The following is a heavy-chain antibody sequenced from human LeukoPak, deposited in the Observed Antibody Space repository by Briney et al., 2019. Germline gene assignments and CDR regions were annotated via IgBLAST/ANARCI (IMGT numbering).Heavy chain of an antibody. Sequence: GGSLRLSCAASGFTFSSYSMNWVRQAPGKGLEWVSAISGSGGSTYYADSVKGRFTISRDNSKNTLYLQMNSLRAEDTAVYYCAKDLDSSGWYWGWFDPWGQGTLVTVSS. V-gene: IGHV3-23*01. CDR3: AKDLDSSGWYWGWFDP. J-gene: IGHJ5*02. D-gene: IGHD6-19*01. CDR2: ISGSGGST. CDR1: GFTFSSYS.